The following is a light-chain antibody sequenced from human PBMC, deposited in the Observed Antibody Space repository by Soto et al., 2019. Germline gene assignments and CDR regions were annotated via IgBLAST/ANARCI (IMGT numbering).Light chain of an antibody. CDR1: QSVSSRS. V-gene: IGKV3-20*01. Sequence: EIVLTQSPGTLSLSPGERATLSCRASQSVSSRSLAWYQQKRGQAPRLLIYDASRRAPGIPDRFSGSGSGTDFTLTIGRLEPEDFAVYRCQQYGSSSYTFGQGTKLEIK. CDR2: DAS. J-gene: IGKJ2*01. CDR3: QQYGSSSYT.